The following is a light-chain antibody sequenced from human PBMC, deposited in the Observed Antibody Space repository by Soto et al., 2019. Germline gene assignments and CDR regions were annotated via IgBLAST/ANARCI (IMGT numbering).Light chain of an antibody. J-gene: IGKJ1*01. CDR2: GAS. CDR3: HQRQSWPRA. V-gene: IGKV3D-15*01. CDR1: QSVSSN. Sequence: EIVMTQSPAILSVSPGERATLSCRVSQSVSSNLAWYQQKPGQAPRLLIYGASSRATGIPDRFSGSGSGTDFTLTISDVQPEDFALYYCHQRQSWPRAFGQGTKVDIK.